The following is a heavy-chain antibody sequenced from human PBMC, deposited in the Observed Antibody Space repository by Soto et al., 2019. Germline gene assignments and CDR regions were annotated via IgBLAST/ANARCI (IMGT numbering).Heavy chain of an antibody. CDR3: ARDYDSTYFDY. Sequence: ASVKVSCKASGYTFTGYYMHWVRQAPGQGLEWMGWINPSSGGTNYAQKFQGWVTMTRDTSISTAYMELSRLRSDDTAVYYCARDYDSTYFDYWGQGTLVTVSS. CDR1: GYTFTGYY. V-gene: IGHV1-2*04. CDR2: INPSSGGT. D-gene: IGHD3-22*01. J-gene: IGHJ4*02.